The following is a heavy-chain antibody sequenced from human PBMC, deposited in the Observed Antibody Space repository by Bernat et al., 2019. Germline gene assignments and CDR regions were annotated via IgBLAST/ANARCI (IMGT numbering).Heavy chain of an antibody. V-gene: IGHV4-39*01. CDR1: GGSISSSSYY. D-gene: IGHD6-13*01. J-gene: IGHJ4*02. Sequence: QLQLQESGPGLVKPSETLSLTCTVSGGSISSSSYYWGWIRQPPGQGLEWIGTIYYSGNTYYNPSLKSRVTISVDTSKNQFSLKLSSVTAADTAVYYCARHRFSSSHSPLDYWGQGTLVTVSS. CDR3: ARHRFSSSHSPLDY. CDR2: IYYSGNT.